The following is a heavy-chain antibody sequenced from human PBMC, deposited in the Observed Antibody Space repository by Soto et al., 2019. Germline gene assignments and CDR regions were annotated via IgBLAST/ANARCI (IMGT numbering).Heavy chain of an antibody. Sequence: QVQLVQSGAEVKKPGASVKVSCKASGYTFTGYYMHWVRQAPGQGLEWMGWINPNSGGTNYAQKFQGWVTMTRDTSISTAYMELSRLRSDDTAVYFCARDSGGSYSFCDYWGQGTLVTVSS. J-gene: IGHJ4*02. CDR3: ARDSGGSYSFCDY. CDR2: INPNSGGT. CDR1: GYTFTGYY. V-gene: IGHV1-2*04. D-gene: IGHD1-26*01.